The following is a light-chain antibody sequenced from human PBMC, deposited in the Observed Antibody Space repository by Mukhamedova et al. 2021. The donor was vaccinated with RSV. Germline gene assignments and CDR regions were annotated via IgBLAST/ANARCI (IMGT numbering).Light chain of an antibody. CDR3: QKYNGVRT. Sequence: WYQRRVHGGVPKLLIYAASTLQSGVPSRFSGSGSGTDFTLTINGLQPEDIATYYCQKYNGVRTFGQGTKVEMK. V-gene: IGKV1-27*01. CDR2: AAS. J-gene: IGKJ1*01.